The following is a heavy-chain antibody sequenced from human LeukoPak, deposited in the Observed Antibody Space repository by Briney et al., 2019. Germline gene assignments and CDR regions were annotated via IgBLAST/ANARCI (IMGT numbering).Heavy chain of an antibody. Sequence: GGSLRLSCADSGCTFRSYSMSWVRQAPGAGLEWVSAISGSGGSTYYADSVKGRFTISIDKSKNTLYLQMNSLRAEDTAVYYCAKALPPYWSGGSCYSGDYYYMDVWGKGTTVTVSS. J-gene: IGHJ6*03. D-gene: IGHD2-15*01. CDR1: GCTFRSYS. CDR3: AKALPPYWSGGSCYSGDYYYMDV. CDR2: ISGSGGST. V-gene: IGHV3-23*01.